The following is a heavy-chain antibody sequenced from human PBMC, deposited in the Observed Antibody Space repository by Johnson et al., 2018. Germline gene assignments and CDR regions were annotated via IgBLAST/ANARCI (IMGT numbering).Heavy chain of an antibody. Sequence: QVQLVQSGGGVVQPGRSLRLSCAASGFTFSSYGMHWVRQAPGKGLEWVAVIWYDGSNKYYADSVKGRFTISRDNSKNTLYLQMNSLRAEDTAVYYCAKEATAMTVYYYYMDVWGKGTTVTVSS. D-gene: IGHD5-18*01. CDR2: IWYDGSNK. CDR3: AKEATAMTVYYYYMDV. CDR1: GFTFSSYG. J-gene: IGHJ6*03. V-gene: IGHV3-33*06.